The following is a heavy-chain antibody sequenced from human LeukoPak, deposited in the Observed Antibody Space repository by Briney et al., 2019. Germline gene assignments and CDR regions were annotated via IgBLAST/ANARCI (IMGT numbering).Heavy chain of an antibody. J-gene: IGHJ5*02. V-gene: IGHV1-69*01. CDR3: ARSPQYCTNGVCLPSNWFDP. CDR2: IIPIFGTA. Sequence: SVTVSCKASGGTFSSYAISWVRQAPGQGLEWMGGIIPIFGTANYAQKFQGRVTITADESTSTAYMELSSLRPEDTAVYYCARSPQYCTNGVCLPSNWFDPWGQGTLVTVSS. CDR1: GGTFSSYA. D-gene: IGHD2-8*01.